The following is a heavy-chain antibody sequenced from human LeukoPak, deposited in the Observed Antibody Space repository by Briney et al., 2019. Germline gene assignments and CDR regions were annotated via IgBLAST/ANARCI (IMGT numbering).Heavy chain of an antibody. V-gene: IGHV4-59*01. Sequence: PSETLSLTCTVSGGSINNYYWSWIRQPPGKGLEWIGYISYIGSTNYNPSLKSRVTISIDTSKNEVSLMLTSVTAADTAVYYCASDSISMNAFDAWGQGTMVTVSS. CDR1: GGSINNYY. CDR2: ISYIGST. D-gene: IGHD3-22*01. CDR3: ASDSISMNAFDA. J-gene: IGHJ3*01.